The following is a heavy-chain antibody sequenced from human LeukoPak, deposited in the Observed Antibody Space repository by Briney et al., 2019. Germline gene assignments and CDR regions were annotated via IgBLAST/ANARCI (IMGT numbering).Heavy chain of an antibody. D-gene: IGHD2-2*01. CDR1: GFTFSSYW. Sequence: PGGSLRLSCAASGFTFSSYWMHWVRQAPGKGLVWVSRINSDGSSTNYADSVKGRFTISRDNAKNTLYLQMNSLRAEVTSVYYCARLGTTNWFDPWGQGTLVTVSS. CDR3: ARLGTTNWFDP. J-gene: IGHJ5*02. CDR2: INSDGSST. V-gene: IGHV3-74*01.